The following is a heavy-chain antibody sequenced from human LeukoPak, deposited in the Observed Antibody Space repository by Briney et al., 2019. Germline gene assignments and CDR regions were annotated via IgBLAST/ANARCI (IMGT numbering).Heavy chain of an antibody. J-gene: IGHJ6*03. Sequence: GASVKVSCKASGYTFTSYYMHWVRQAPGQGLEWMGIINPSGGSTSYAQKFQGRVTMTRDMSTSTVYMELSSLRSEDTAVYYCAREGTLYYYDSSGYYSPVSYYYYYMDVWGKGTTVTVSS. V-gene: IGHV1-46*01. CDR1: GYTFTSYY. CDR3: AREGTLYYYDSSGYYSPVSYYYYYMDV. CDR2: INPSGGST. D-gene: IGHD3-22*01.